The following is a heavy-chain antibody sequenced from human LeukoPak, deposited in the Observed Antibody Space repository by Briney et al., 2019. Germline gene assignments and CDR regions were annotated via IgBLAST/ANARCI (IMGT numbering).Heavy chain of an antibody. Sequence: PGGSLRLSCAASGFTFSRYCMNWVRQAPGRGLEWVSYVSSSSSTIYYGDSVRGRFTVSRDNANNLLYLQMNSLRAEDTAVYYCAGGESEYTSSGDFAYWGQGTLATVSS. CDR3: AGGESEYTSSGDFAY. CDR1: GFTFSRYC. J-gene: IGHJ4*02. D-gene: IGHD6-6*01. V-gene: IGHV3-48*01. CDR2: VSSSSSTI.